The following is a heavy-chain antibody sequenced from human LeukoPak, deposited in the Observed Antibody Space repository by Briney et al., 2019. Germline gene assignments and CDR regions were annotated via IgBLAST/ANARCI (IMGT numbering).Heavy chain of an antibody. Sequence: PGGSLRLSCAASGFTFSSYGMHWVRQAPGKGLEWVAVICFDGSNKCYADSVKGRFTISRDNSKNTLYLQMNTLSAEDTAIYYCAREGKYYSDSGSSSRAYYFDYWGQGTPVTVYS. V-gene: IGHV3-33*01. D-gene: IGHD3-10*01. J-gene: IGHJ4*02. CDR3: AREGKYYSDSGSSSRAYYFDY. CDR2: ICFDGSNK. CDR1: GFTFSSYG.